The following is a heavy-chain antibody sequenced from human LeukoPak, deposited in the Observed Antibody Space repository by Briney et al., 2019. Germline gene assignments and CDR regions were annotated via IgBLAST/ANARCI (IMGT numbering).Heavy chain of an antibody. CDR1: GYTFTSYG. Sequence: GASVKVSCKASGYTFTSYGISWVRQAPGQGGEGMGWISAYNGNTNYAQKLQGRVTMTTDTSTSTAYMELRSLRSDDTAVYYCARVSSGSGSFYYYGMDVWGQGTTVTVSS. D-gene: IGHD3-10*01. CDR2: ISAYNGNT. CDR3: ARVSSGSGSFYYYGMDV. V-gene: IGHV1-18*01. J-gene: IGHJ6*02.